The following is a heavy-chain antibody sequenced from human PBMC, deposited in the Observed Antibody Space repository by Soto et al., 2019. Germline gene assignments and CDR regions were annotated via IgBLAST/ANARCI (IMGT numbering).Heavy chain of an antibody. D-gene: IGHD6-19*01. Sequence: AASVKVSCKASGGTFSSYAISWVRQAPGQGLEWMGGIIPIFGTANYAQKFQGRVTITADESTSTAYMELSSLRSEDTAVYYCARDEQWLAHRTWGQGTLVTVSS. CDR3: ARDEQWLAHRT. CDR2: IIPIFGTA. CDR1: GGTFSSYA. V-gene: IGHV1-69*13. J-gene: IGHJ5*02.